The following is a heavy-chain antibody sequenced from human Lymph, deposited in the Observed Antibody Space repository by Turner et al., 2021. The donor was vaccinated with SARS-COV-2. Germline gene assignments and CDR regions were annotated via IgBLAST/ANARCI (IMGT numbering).Heavy chain of an antibody. V-gene: IGHV4-59*01. CDR1: GDSTSNYY. J-gene: IGHJ4*02. CDR3: ARGFDY. Sequence: QVQLQESGPGLVKPSETLSLTCTVSGDSTSNYYWSWIRQPPGKGLEWIGYIYYSGSTNYNPSLKGRVTISVDTSKNHFSLKLSSVTAADTAVYYCARGFDYWGQGTLVTVSS. CDR2: IYYSGST.